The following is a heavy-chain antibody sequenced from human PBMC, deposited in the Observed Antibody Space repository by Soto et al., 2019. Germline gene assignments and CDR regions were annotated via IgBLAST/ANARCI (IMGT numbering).Heavy chain of an antibody. Sequence: EVHLLESGGGLVQPGGSLRLSCAASGFTFSTYAMSWVRQAPGKGLEWLSGISGSGDTTYYAESVKDRFTISRDNSENTLYLQRNSLRAEDTAVYYCVKDLWICHDACRSGDYWGQGTLVTVSS. CDR2: ISGSGDTT. D-gene: IGHD3-3*01. V-gene: IGHV3-23*01. CDR3: VKDLWICHDACRSGDY. CDR1: GFTFSTYA. J-gene: IGHJ4*02.